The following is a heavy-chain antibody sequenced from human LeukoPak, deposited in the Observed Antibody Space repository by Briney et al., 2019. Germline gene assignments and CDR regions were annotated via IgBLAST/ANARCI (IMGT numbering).Heavy chain of an antibody. D-gene: IGHD3-10*01. J-gene: IGHJ5*02. CDR3: ARVGITMVRVLMGWFDP. V-gene: IGHV1-18*04. CDR1: GYTFTGYY. Sequence: ASVKVSCKASGYTFTGYYMHWVRQAPGQGLEWMGWISAYNGNTNYAQKLQGRVTMTTDTSTSTAYMELRSLRSDDTAVYYCARVGITMVRVLMGWFDPWGQGTLVTVSS. CDR2: ISAYNGNT.